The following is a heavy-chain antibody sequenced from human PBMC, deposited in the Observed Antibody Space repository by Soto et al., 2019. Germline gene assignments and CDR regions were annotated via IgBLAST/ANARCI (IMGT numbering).Heavy chain of an antibody. D-gene: IGHD2-8*01. CDR2: IYSGGNT. CDR3: VREGTYGRRYYDD. V-gene: IGHV3-66*01. J-gene: IGHJ4*02. Sequence: EVQVVESGGGLVQPGGSLRLSCAASGFSVSDNYMAWVRRAPGKGLEWISAIYSGGNTYYADSVKARFTISRDDSKNKLYLQMNSLRAEDTSIYYCVREGTYGRRYYDDWGQGTLVTVSS. CDR1: GFSVSDNY.